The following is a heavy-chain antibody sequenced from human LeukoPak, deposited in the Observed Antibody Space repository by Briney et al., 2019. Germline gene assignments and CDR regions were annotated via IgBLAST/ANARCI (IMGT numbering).Heavy chain of an antibody. Sequence: PGGSLRLSCAASGFTFINYGIHWIRQAPGKGLEWVAVISYDGRNKYYADSVKGRFTISRDNSKNTLYLQMNSLRAEDTAVYLCAKSMVYYYDGTVYNYYYYGMDVWGQGTTVTVSS. V-gene: IGHV3-30*18. CDR2: ISYDGRNK. CDR3: AKSMVYYYDGTVYNYYYYGMDV. D-gene: IGHD3-22*01. J-gene: IGHJ6*02. CDR1: GFTFINYG.